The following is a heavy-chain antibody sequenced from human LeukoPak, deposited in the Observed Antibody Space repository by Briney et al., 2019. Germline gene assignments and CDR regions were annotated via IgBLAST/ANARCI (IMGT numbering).Heavy chain of an antibody. V-gene: IGHV4-39*01. CDR2: IYYSGST. Sequence: SETLSLTCTVSGGSISSSSYYWGWIRQPPGKGLEWIGNIYYSGSTYYNPSLKSRVTISVDTSKNQFSLKLSSVTAADTAVYYCARHSGYSYGYADYWGQGTLVTVSS. CDR1: GGSISSSSYY. CDR3: ARHSGYSYGYADY. D-gene: IGHD5-18*01. J-gene: IGHJ4*02.